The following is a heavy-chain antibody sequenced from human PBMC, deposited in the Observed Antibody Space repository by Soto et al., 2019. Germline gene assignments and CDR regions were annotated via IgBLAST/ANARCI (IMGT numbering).Heavy chain of an antibody. CDR1: GGSISSYY. J-gene: IGHJ4*02. V-gene: IGHV4-59*01. CDR3: AIEWGTGSYFDY. D-gene: IGHD7-27*01. CDR2: IYYSGST. Sequence: QVQLQESGPGLVKPSETLSLTCTVSGGSISSYYWSWIRQPPGKGLEWIGYIYYSGSTNYNPSLISRVTIPLDTPKHQFSLKLTSVTAADTAVYYCAIEWGTGSYFDYWGQGTLVTVSS.